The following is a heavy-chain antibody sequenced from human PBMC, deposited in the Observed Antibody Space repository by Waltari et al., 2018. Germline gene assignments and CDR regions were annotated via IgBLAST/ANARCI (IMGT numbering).Heavy chain of an antibody. Sequence: QVQLVQSGDEVKKPGASVKVSWKASGYTFTSYDINWVRQATGQGLEWRGWMNQNSGNTGYEQKFQSRVTITRNTSISTAYMELSSLRSEDTAAYYCARGRYRVSAFDIWGQGTMVTVSS. J-gene: IGHJ3*02. CDR3: ARGRYRVSAFDI. D-gene: IGHD3-16*02. CDR2: MNQNSGNT. V-gene: IGHV1-8*03. CDR1: GYTFTSYD.